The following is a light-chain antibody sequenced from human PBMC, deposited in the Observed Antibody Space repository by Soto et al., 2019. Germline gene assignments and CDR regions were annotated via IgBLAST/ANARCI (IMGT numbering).Light chain of an antibody. Sequence: DLQMTQSPSSLSASVGDTVTITCRASQSISRYLNWYQQQPGKAPNLLIYGATSLQSGVPSRFSGSGSATDFTLTISSLQPEYFATYFCQQSYNFLFTFGPGTKVDIK. CDR1: QSISRY. J-gene: IGKJ3*01. CDR2: GAT. CDR3: QQSYNFLFT. V-gene: IGKV1-39*01.